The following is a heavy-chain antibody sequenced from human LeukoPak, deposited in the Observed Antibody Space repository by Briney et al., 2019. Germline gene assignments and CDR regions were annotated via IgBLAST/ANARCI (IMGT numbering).Heavy chain of an antibody. CDR1: GYTFTSYA. CDR3: AKDRSSWYYPFDY. Sequence: GGSLRLSCAASGYTFTSYAMSWVRRAPGKGLEWVSAISPSGTDTYYADSVKGRFTISRDNSKNTVYLQLNSLRAEDTAIYYCAKDRSSWYYPFDYWGQGTLVTVSS. D-gene: IGHD6-13*01. CDR2: ISPSGTDT. J-gene: IGHJ4*02. V-gene: IGHV3-23*01.